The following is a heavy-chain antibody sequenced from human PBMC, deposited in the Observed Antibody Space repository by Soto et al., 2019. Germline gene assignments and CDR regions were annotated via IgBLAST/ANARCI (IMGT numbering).Heavy chain of an antibody. CDR2: ISYDGSNK. CDR1: GFTFRSYA. J-gene: IGHJ6*02. D-gene: IGHD2-15*01. CDR3: ASGSVVVVAATKGAYYYGMDV. V-gene: IGHV3-30-3*01. Sequence: PGESLKISCAASGFTFRSYAMHWVRQAPGKGLEWGAVISYDGSNKYYADSVKGRFTIYRDNSKNTLYLQMTSLRAEDTAVYYCASGSVVVVAATKGAYYYGMDVWGQGTTVTVSS.